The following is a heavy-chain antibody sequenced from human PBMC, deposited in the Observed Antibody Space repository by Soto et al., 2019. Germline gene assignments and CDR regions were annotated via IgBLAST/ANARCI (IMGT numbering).Heavy chain of an antibody. Sequence: GESLKISCAASGFTFSSYGMHWVRQAPGKGLEWVAVISYDGSNKYYADSVKGRFTISRDNSTNTLYLQMNSLRAEDTAVYYCAKDPYCSGGSCYWPPYYYYGMDVWGQGTTVTVSS. D-gene: IGHD2-15*01. J-gene: IGHJ6*02. CDR2: ISYDGSNK. CDR1: GFTFSSYG. CDR3: AKDPYCSGGSCYWPPYYYYGMDV. V-gene: IGHV3-30*18.